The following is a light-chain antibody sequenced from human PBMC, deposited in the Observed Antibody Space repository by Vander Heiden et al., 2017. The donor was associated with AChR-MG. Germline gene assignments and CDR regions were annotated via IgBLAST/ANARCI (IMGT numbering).Light chain of an antibody. Sequence: AIQMTQSPSSLSASVGDRVTLTCRASQGISSALIWYQQKPGKVPKVLIYDASSMVSGVPARFSGSGSGTEFTLTISSLQPEDFATYHCQQSSSYPLTFGGGTKVEIK. J-gene: IGKJ4*01. CDR1: QGISSA. CDR2: DAS. CDR3: QQSSSYPLT. V-gene: IGKV1-13*02.